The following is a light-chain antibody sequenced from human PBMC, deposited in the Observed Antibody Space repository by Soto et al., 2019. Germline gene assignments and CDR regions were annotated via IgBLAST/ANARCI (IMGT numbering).Light chain of an antibody. V-gene: IGKV1-5*03. J-gene: IGKJ1*01. CDR3: QQYNAYPLT. Sequence: DIQMTQSPSTLSASVGDRVTITCRASQSISSWLAWYQQQPGKAPKLLIYKASTLESGVPSNFSGSGSGTEFTLTISSLQPEDFATYYCQQYNAYPLTFGQGTKVDIK. CDR1: QSISSW. CDR2: KAS.